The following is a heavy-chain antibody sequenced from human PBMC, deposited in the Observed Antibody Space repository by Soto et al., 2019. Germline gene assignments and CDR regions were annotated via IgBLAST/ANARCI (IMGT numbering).Heavy chain of an antibody. CDR1: GYNFASFG. Sequence: QVQLVQSGAEVKKPGASVTLSCKASGYNFASFGLQWVRQAPGQRPAWVGWINVGTGNTKYSEKFKDRVTITTHTSASTGYMELRSLKPEDTAVYYCARDRAAAVDYWGQGTLVTVSS. V-gene: IGHV1-3*01. CDR3: ARDRAAAVDY. J-gene: IGHJ4*02. D-gene: IGHD6-13*01. CDR2: INVGTGNT.